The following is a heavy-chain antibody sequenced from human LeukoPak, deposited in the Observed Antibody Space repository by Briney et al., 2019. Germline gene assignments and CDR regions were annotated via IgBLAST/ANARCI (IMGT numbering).Heavy chain of an antibody. CDR3: ARARSPYGDYPFDY. CDR2: IIPIFGTA. CDR1: GGTFSSYA. D-gene: IGHD4-17*01. V-gene: IGHV1-69*13. J-gene: IGHJ4*02. Sequence: SVKVSCKASGGTFSSYAISWVRQAPGQGLEWMGGIIPIFGTANYAQKLQGRVTITADESTSTAYMELSSLRSEDTAVYYCARARSPYGDYPFDYWGQGTLVTVSS.